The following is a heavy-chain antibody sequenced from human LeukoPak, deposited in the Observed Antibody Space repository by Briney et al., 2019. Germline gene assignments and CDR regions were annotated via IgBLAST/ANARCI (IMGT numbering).Heavy chain of an antibody. CDR3: ARSHKYYYERPPQNAFDI. CDR2: IWYDGSNK. V-gene: IGHV3-33*01. J-gene: IGHJ3*02. D-gene: IGHD3-10*01. Sequence: PGGSLRLSCAASGFTFSSYGMHWVRQAPGKGLEWVAVIWYDGSNKYYADSVKGRFTISRDNSKNTPYLQMNSLRAEDTAVYYCARSHKYYYERPPQNAFDIWGQGTMVTVSS. CDR1: GFTFSSYG.